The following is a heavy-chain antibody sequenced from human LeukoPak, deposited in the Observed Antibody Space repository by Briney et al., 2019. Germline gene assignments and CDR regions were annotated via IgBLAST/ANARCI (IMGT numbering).Heavy chain of an antibody. CDR1: SYTFTNYA. V-gene: IGHV1-18*01. CDR2: ISAYNGNT. J-gene: IGHJ5*02. Sequence: GASVKVSCKASSYTFTNYAFTWVRQAPGQGLEWTGWISAYNGNTNYAQKLQGRVTMTTDTSTSTAYMELRSLRSDDTAVYYCARGLEWLTRRHTWFDPWGQGTLVTVSS. CDR3: ARGLEWLTRRHTWFDP. D-gene: IGHD3-3*01.